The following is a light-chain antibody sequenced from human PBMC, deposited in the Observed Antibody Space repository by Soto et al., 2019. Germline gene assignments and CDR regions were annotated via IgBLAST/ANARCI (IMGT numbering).Light chain of an antibody. CDR1: SSNIGGNS. V-gene: IGLV1-51*01. Sequence: QSVLTQPPSVSAAPGQKVTISCSGSSSNIGGNSVSWYQQLPGTAPKLLIYDDNKRPSGIPDRFSGSKSGTSATLGITGFQTGDEADYYCVSWASRLSSYVFGTGTKVPAL. J-gene: IGLJ1*01. CDR3: VSWASRLSSYV. CDR2: DDN.